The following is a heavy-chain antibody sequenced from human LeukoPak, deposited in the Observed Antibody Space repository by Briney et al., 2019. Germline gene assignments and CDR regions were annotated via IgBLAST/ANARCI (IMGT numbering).Heavy chain of an antibody. CDR2: IIPIFGIA. Sequence: GSSVKVSCKASGGTFNSYAISWVRQAPGQGLEWMGRIIPIFGIANYAQKFQGRVTITADKSTSTAYMELSSLRSEDTAVYYCAIGDRGVMKGAFDIWGQGTMVTVFS. D-gene: IGHD2-21*02. J-gene: IGHJ3*02. CDR1: GGTFNSYA. V-gene: IGHV1-69*04. CDR3: AIGDRGVMKGAFDI.